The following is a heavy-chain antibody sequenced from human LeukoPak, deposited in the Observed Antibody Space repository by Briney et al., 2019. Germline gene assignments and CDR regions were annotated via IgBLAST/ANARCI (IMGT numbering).Heavy chain of an antibody. Sequence: PGGSLRLSCAASGFTFSSYAMSWVRQAPGKGLEWVSAISGSGGSTYYADSVKGRFTISRDNSKNTLYLQMNSLRAEDTAVYYCAKEANYDFWSGYWGFFDYWGQGTLVTVSS. CDR3: AKEANYDFWSGYWGFFDY. D-gene: IGHD3-3*01. V-gene: IGHV3-23*01. J-gene: IGHJ4*02. CDR1: GFTFSSYA. CDR2: ISGSGGST.